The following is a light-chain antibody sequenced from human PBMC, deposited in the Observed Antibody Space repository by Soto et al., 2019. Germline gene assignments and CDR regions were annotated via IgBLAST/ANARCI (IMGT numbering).Light chain of an antibody. J-gene: IGKJ3*01. CDR1: RAVYINA. V-gene: IGKV3-20*01. CDR2: GAS. CDR3: QQYGASPFT. Sequence: VVLTQSPATLYLSPGEPATLSCRASRAVYINALAWYQQKPGRTPTLLIYGASTRATGIPDRFSATGSGTEFSLTISSVEPEDFAVYYCQQYGASPFTFGPGTRVEI.